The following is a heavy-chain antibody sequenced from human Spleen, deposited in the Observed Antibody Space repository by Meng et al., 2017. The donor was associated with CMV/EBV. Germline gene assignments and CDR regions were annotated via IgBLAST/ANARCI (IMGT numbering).Heavy chain of an antibody. J-gene: IGHJ4*02. V-gene: IGHV4-39*01. CDR2: IYYSGST. D-gene: IGHD3-9*01. CDR3: ARHFDYRNYFDY. CDR1: GGSISSSSYY. Sequence: SETLSLTCTVSGGSISSSSYYWGWIRQPPGKGLEWIGRIYYSGSTYYNPSLKSRVTISVDTSKNQFSLKLSSVTAADTAVYYCARHFDYRNYFDYWGQGTLVTVSS.